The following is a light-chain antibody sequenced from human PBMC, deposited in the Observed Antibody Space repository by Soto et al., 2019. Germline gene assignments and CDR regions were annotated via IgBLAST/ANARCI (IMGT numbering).Light chain of an antibody. Sequence: QSVLTQPPSASGTPGQRVTXXXXXXXXXIXSNTVNWYQQLPGTAPKLLIYNNNQRPSGVPDRFSGSKSGTSASLAISGLQSEDEADYYCAAWDXSXNGLVFGTGTKLTVL. J-gene: IGLJ1*01. CDR1: XXXIXSNT. V-gene: IGLV1-44*01. CDR2: NNN. CDR3: AAWDXSXNGLV.